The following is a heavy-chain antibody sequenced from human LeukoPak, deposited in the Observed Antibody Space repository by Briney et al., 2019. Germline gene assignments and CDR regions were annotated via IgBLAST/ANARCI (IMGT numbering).Heavy chain of an antibody. J-gene: IGHJ5*02. Sequence: SQTLSLTCTVSGGSTSSGGYYWSWIRQPPGKGLEWIGYIYHSGSTYYNPSLKSRVTIPVDRSKNQFSLKLSSVTAADTAVYYCARGRAGDSSGYYQTNWFDPWGQGTLVTVSS. D-gene: IGHD3-22*01. CDR3: ARGRAGDSSGYYQTNWFDP. V-gene: IGHV4-30-2*01. CDR2: IYHSGST. CDR1: GGSTSSGGYY.